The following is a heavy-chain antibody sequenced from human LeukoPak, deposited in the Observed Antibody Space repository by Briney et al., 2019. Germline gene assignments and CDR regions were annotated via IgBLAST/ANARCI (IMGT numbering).Heavy chain of an antibody. Sequence: GASVKVSCKASGGTFSSYAISWVRQAPGQGLEWMGRINPNSGGTNYAQKFQGRVTMTRDTSISTAYMELSRLRSDDTAVYYCARDPYSYGDNWFDPWGQGTLVTVSS. V-gene: IGHV1-2*06. CDR3: ARDPYSYGDNWFDP. D-gene: IGHD5-18*01. J-gene: IGHJ5*02. CDR1: GGTFSSYA. CDR2: INPNSGGT.